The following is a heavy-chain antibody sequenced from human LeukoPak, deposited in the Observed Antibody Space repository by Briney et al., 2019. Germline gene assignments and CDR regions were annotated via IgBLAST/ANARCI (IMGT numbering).Heavy chain of an antibody. D-gene: IGHD3-22*01. CDR1: GYTFTSYG. J-gene: IGHJ6*03. CDR3: ASGDSSGDYYYYYYMDV. V-gene: IGHV1-18*01. CDR2: ISAYNGNT. Sequence: ASVKVSRKASGYTFTSYGISWVRQAPGQGLEWVGWISAYNGNTNYAQKLQGRVTMTTDISTSTAYMELSSLRSEDTAVYYCASGDSSGDYYYYYYMDVWGKGTTVTVSS.